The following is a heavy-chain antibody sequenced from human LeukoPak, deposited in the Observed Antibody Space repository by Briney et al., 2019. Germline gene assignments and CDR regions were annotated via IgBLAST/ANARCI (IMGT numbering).Heavy chain of an antibody. CDR1: GGSISSGYY. V-gene: IGHV4-38-2*02. Sequence: QASETLSLTCTVSGGSISSGYYWGWIRQPPGKGLEWIGSIYHSGSTYYNPSLKSRVTISVDTSMNQFSLKLSSVTAADTAVYYCARLTKNDSGSFRFGKKKRGYMDVWGKGTTVTISS. D-gene: IGHD3-10*01. J-gene: IGHJ6*03. CDR3: ARLTKNDSGSFRFGKKKRGYMDV. CDR2: IYHSGST.